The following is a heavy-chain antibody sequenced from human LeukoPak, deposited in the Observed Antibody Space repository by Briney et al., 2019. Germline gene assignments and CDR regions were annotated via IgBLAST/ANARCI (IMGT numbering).Heavy chain of an antibody. Sequence: SETLSLTCAVYGGSFSGYYWSWIRQPPGKGLEWLGEINHSGSTNYNPSLKSRVTISVDTSKNQFSLKLSSVTAADTAVYYCARGRPYYDFWSGYYTPYYFDYWGQGTLVTVSS. V-gene: IGHV4-34*01. CDR3: ARGRPYYDFWSGYYTPYYFDY. D-gene: IGHD3-3*01. CDR2: INHSGST. CDR1: GGSFSGYY. J-gene: IGHJ4*02.